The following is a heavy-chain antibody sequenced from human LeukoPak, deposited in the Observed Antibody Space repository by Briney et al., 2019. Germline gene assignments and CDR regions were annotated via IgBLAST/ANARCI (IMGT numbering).Heavy chain of an antibody. CDR3: ATGKKQWLVQDY. V-gene: IGHV1-24*01. J-gene: IGHJ4*02. D-gene: IGHD6-19*01. CDR2: FDPEDGGT. CDR1: GYTLTELS. Sequence: ASVKVSCKVSGYTLTELSMHWVRQAPGKGLEWMGGFDPEDGGTIYAQKFQGRVTLTEDTSTDTAYMELSSLRSEDTAVYYCATGKKQWLVQDYWGQGTLVTVSS.